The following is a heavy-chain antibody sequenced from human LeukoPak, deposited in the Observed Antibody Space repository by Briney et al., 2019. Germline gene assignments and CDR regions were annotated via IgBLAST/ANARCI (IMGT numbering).Heavy chain of an antibody. CDR1: GFTFSSYW. V-gene: IGHV3-7*01. CDR2: IKEDGSER. Sequence: GGSLRLSCAASGFTFSSYWMSWVRQAPGKGLEWVANIKEDGSERNYVDSVKGRFTISRDNAKNSLYLQMNSLRAEDTALYYCARDSADNLDWGQGTLVTVSS. D-gene: IGHD3-9*01. J-gene: IGHJ4*02. CDR3: ARDSADNLD.